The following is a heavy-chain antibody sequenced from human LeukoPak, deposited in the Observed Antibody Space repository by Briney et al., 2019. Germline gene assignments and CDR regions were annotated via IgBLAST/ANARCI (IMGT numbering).Heavy chain of an antibody. V-gene: IGHV3-53*01. CDR2: IYTDAST. J-gene: IGHJ6*03. CDR1: GFTVSRKY. CDR3: AKDYGDYYYYYYYMDV. Sequence: GGSLRLSCAASGFTVSRKYMSWVRQAPGKGLEWVAVIYTDASTYYADSVKGRFTISRDNSKNTLYLQMNSLRAEDTAVYYCAKDYGDYYYYYYYMDVWGKGTTVTVSS. D-gene: IGHD4-17*01.